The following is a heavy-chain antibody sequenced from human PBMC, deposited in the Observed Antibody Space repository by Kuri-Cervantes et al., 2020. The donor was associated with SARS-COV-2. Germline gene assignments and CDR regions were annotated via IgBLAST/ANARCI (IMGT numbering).Heavy chain of an antibody. CDR3: ARRIAVAGTSGARFDY. V-gene: IGHV3-33*08. J-gene: IGHJ4*02. Sequence: GESLKISCTASGFSFSYYGMHWVRQAPGKGLEWVAVIWPDGNNKFYSDSVRGRFTISRDNSRSTLYLQMNSLRAEDTGVYYCARRIAVAGTSGARFDYWGQGTLVTVSS. CDR2: IWPDGNNK. D-gene: IGHD6-19*01. CDR1: GFSFSYYG.